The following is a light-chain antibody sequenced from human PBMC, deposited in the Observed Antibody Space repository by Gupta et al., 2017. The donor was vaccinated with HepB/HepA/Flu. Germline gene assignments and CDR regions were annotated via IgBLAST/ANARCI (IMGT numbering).Light chain of an antibody. CDR2: GAS. V-gene: IGKV3-15*01. Sequence: EIVMTQPPATLSMSPGERATLSCRASQSVSSNLAWYQQKPGQAPRLLIYGASTRDTGIPARFSGSGSGTEFTLTISSLQSEDFAVYYCQQHNNWPLTFGGGTKVDIK. CDR1: QSVSSN. J-gene: IGKJ4*01. CDR3: QQHNNWPLT.